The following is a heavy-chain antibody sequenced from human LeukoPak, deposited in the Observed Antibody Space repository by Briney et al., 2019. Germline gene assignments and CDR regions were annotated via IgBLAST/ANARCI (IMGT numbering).Heavy chain of an antibody. CDR3: AKDYYYGSGSYYAFDY. CDR1: GFTFSSYA. V-gene: IGHV3-23*01. D-gene: IGHD3-10*01. Sequence: PGGSLRLSCAASGFTFSSYAMTWVRQAPGKGLEWVSAISGGGGSTYYADSAKGRFTISRDDSKNTLYLQMNSLRADDTAVYYCAKDYYYGSGSYYAFDYWGQGTLVTVSS. J-gene: IGHJ4*02. CDR2: ISGGGGST.